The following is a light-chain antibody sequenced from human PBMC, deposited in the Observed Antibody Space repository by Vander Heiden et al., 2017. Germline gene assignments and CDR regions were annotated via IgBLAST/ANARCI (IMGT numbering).Light chain of an antibody. Sequence: DIQMTQSPSSLPASVGDRVTITCRASQSISSYLNWYQQKPGKAPKLLIYAASSLQSGVPSRFSGSGSGTDFTLTISSLQPEDFATYYCQQSYRTPLTFGQGTEVEIK. CDR1: QSISSY. CDR2: AAS. J-gene: IGKJ1*01. V-gene: IGKV1-39*01. CDR3: QQSYRTPLT.